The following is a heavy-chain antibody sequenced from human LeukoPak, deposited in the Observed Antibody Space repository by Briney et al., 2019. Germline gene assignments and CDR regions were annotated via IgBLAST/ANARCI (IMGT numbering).Heavy chain of an antibody. V-gene: IGHV4-38-2*02. CDR2: IYHSGST. CDR1: GYSISSGYY. J-gene: IGHJ3*02. Sequence: SETLSLTCTVSGYSISSGYYWGWIRQPPGKGLEWIGSIYHSGSTYYNPSLKSRVTISVDTSKNQFSLKLSSVTAADTAVYYCARVTIVVVVAATGIDAFDIWGQGTMVTVSS. D-gene: IGHD2-15*01. CDR3: ARVTIVVVVAATGIDAFDI.